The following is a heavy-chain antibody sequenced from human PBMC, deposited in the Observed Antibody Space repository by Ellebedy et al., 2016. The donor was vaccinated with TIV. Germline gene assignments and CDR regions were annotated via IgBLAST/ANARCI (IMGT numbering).Heavy chain of an antibody. Sequence: GESLKISCAASGFTFNNYAMSWVRQAPGKGLEWVSTISHTGTRTYYANSVEGRFIISRDISKMTLYLQMNSLRAEDTAVYYCAKGRGGGSDSSAPRYYFDSWGLGTLVTVSS. J-gene: IGHJ4*02. V-gene: IGHV3-23*01. CDR2: ISHTGTRT. CDR3: AKGRGGGSDSSAPRYYFDS. CDR1: GFTFNNYA. D-gene: IGHD6-19*01.